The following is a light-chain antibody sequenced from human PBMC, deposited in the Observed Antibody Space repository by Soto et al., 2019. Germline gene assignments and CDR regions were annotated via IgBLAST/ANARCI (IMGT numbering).Light chain of an antibody. CDR3: CSSRV. J-gene: IGLJ2*01. CDR1: SSDVGGYRL. V-gene: IGLV2-23*01. CDR2: EGS. Sequence: ALTQPASVSGSPGQSITISCTGTSSDVGGYRLVSWYQQHPGRAPKLMIYEGSKRPSGVSNRFSGSKSGSTASLTISGLQAEDEADYYCCSSRVFGGGTKLTVL.